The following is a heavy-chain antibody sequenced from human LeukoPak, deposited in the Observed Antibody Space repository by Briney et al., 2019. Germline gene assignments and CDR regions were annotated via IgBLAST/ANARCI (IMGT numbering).Heavy chain of an antibody. CDR3: ARIVGGSPDY. V-gene: IGHV6-1*01. J-gene: IGHJ4*02. CDR1: GDSVSSNSAA. CDR2: TYYRSKWHN. D-gene: IGHD2-15*01. Sequence: QTLSLTCAISGDSVSSNSAAWNWIRQSPPRGLEWLGRTYYRSKWHNDYAVSVRSRITINPDTSKNQFSLQLNSVIPEDTAIYYCARIVGGSPDYWGQGTLVTVSS.